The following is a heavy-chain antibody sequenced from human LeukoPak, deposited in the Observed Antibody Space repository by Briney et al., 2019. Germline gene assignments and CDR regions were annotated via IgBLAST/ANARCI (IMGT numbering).Heavy chain of an antibody. CDR3: AGLGPKYDSSGYYSSKINYCHY. D-gene: IGHD3-22*01. J-gene: IGHJ4*02. Sequence: NPSETLSLTCAVYGGSFSGYYWSWIRQPPGKGLEWIGEINHSGSTNYNPSLKSRVTISVDTSKNQFSLKLSSVTAADTAVYYCAGLGPKYDSSGYYSSKINYCHYWGQGTLVTVSS. V-gene: IGHV4-34*01. CDR1: GGSFSGYY. CDR2: INHSGST.